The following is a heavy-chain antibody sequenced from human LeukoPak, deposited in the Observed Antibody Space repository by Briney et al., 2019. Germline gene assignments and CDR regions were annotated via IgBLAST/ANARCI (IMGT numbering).Heavy chain of an antibody. CDR3: AKDPINWGSIYFDC. Sequence: GGSLRLSCAASGFTFPAYAMTWVRQAPGKGLEWVSGISHSGGSSYYADSVKGRFTISRDNSKNILYLQMNSLTAEDTAVYWCAKDPINWGSIYFDCWGQGTLVTVSS. CDR1: GFTFPAYA. J-gene: IGHJ4*02. V-gene: IGHV3-23*01. D-gene: IGHD7-27*01. CDR2: ISHSGGSS.